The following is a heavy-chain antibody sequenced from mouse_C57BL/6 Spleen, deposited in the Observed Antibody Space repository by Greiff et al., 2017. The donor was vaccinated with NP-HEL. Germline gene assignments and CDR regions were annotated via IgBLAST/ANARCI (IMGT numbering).Heavy chain of an antibody. D-gene: IGHD1-1*01. CDR1: GYAFSSSW. J-gene: IGHJ4*01. CDR3: ARRRDYYGSSYGYAMDY. V-gene: IGHV1-82*01. Sequence: VQLQESGPELVKPGASVKISCKASGYAFSSSWMNWVKQRPGKGLEWIGRIYPGDGDTNYNGKSKGKATLTADKSSSTAYMQLSSLTSEDSAVYVCARRRDYYGSSYGYAMDYWGQGTSVTVSS. CDR2: IYPGDGDT.